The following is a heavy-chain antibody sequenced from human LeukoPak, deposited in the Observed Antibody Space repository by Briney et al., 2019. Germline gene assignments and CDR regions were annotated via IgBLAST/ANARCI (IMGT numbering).Heavy chain of an antibody. Sequence: GGSLRLSCAVSGFTFSNYAMSWVRQAPGKGLEWVSVVSGSGDFTFYAGSVKGRFTVFRDNSKNTLYLQMNGLRAEDTAVYYCAKDQGDYYDGSGLDSWGQGTLVTVSS. V-gene: IGHV3-23*01. CDR3: AKDQGDYYDGSGLDS. CDR2: VSGSGDFT. J-gene: IGHJ4*02. CDR1: GFTFSNYA. D-gene: IGHD3-22*01.